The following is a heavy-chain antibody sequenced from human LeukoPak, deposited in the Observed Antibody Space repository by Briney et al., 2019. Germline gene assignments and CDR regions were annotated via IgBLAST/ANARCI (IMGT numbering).Heavy chain of an antibody. CDR3: ARGRLIGVPSGTQPPHDS. J-gene: IGHJ6*04. V-gene: IGHV1-2*02. CDR2: LNVKTGGT. CDR1: GYTFTDYY. D-gene: IGHD2-2*01. Sequence: ASVKVSCKASGYTFTDYYIHWVRQAPGQGLEWMGWLNVKTGGTEYAPKFQGRVTMTRDTSINTAYMDLSRLTSDDSAVYYCARGRLIGVPSGTQPPHDSWGKGTTVTVSS.